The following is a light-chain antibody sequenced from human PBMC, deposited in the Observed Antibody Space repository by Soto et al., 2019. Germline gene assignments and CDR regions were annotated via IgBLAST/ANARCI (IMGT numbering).Light chain of an antibody. CDR3: QNYNGAPWT. Sequence: DIQMTQSPSSLSASVGDRVTITCRASQDLSNYLAWYQQKPGKVPKLLIYAASTLHSGVPSRFSCSGSGTDFTLTISGLQPEDVSNYYCQNYNGAPWTFGQGTKVEIE. V-gene: IGKV1-27*01. CDR2: AAS. J-gene: IGKJ1*01. CDR1: QDLSNY.